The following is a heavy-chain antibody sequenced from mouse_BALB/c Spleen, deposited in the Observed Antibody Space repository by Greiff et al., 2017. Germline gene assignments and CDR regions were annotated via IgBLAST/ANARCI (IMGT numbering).Heavy chain of an antibody. D-gene: IGHD1-1*01. J-gene: IGHJ1*01. CDR1: GYTFTDYA. V-gene: IGHV1S137*01. CDR3: ARPVVATDWYFDV. Sequence: QVQLQQSGAELVRPGVSVKISCKGSGYTFTDYAMHWVKQSHAKSLEWIGVISTYYGDASYNQKFKGKATMTVDKSSSTAYMELARLTSEDSAIYYCARPVVATDWYFDVWGAGTTVTVSS. CDR2: ISTYYGDA.